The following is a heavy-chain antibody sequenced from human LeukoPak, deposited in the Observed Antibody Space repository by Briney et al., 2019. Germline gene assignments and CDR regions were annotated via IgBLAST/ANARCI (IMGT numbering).Heavy chain of an antibody. J-gene: IGHJ4*02. CDR1: GYTFTSYD. CDR2: MNPNSGNT. Sequence: GASVKVSCKASGYTFTSYDINWVRQATGQGLEWMGWMNPNSGNTGYAQKFQGRVTMTRNTSISTAYMELSSLRSEDTAVCYCARAGYSSGWELFDYWGQGTLVTVSS. CDR3: ARAGYSSGWELFDY. D-gene: IGHD6-19*01. V-gene: IGHV1-8*01.